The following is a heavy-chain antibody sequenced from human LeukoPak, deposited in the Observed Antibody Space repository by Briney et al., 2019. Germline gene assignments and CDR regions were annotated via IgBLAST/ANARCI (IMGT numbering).Heavy chain of an antibody. V-gene: IGHV4-39*01. CDR1: GGSISSSSYY. CDR3: ARQSNLGFDP. Sequence: KPSETLSLTCTVSGGSISSSSYYWGWIRQPPGKGLEWIGSIYYSGSTYYNPSLKSRVTISVDTSKNQFSLKLSSVTAADTAVYYCARQSNLGFDPWGQGTLVTVSS. J-gene: IGHJ5*02. CDR2: IYYSGST.